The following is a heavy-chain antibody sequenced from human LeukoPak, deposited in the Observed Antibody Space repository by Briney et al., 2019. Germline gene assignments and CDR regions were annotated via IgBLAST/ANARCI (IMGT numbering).Heavy chain of an antibody. J-gene: IGHJ4*02. CDR2: ISYDGSNK. CDR1: GFTFSSYG. V-gene: IGHV3-30*03. CDR3: ARDWALTK. D-gene: IGHD7-27*01. Sequence: GGSLRLSCAASGFTFSSYGMHWVRQAPGKGLEWVAVISYDGSNKYYADSVKGRFTISRDNSKNTLYLQMNSLRAEDTAVYYCARDWALTKWGQGTLVTVSS.